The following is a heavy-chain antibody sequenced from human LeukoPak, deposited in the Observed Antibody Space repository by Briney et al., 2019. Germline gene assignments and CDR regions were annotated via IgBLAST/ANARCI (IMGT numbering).Heavy chain of an antibody. CDR2: INHSGST. D-gene: IGHD3-16*02. J-gene: IGHJ4*02. V-gene: IGHV4-34*01. CDR3: ARGRGMITFGGVIVQYKGIDY. Sequence: SETLSLTCAVYGGSFSGYYWSWIRQPPGKGLEWIGEINHSGSTNYNPSLKSRVTISVDTSKNQFSLKLSSVTAADTAVYYCARGRGMITFGGVIVQYKGIDYWGQGTLVTVSS. CDR1: GGSFSGYY.